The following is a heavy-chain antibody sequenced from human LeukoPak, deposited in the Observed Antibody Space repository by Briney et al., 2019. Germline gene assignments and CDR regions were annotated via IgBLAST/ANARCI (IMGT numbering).Heavy chain of an antibody. J-gene: IGHJ5*02. Sequence: SETLSLTCSVSGVSISSYYWTWIRLPAGKGLEWIGRIYSGGSTNYNPSLKSRVTMSVDTSKNQFSLKLTSVTAADTAVYYCAREFYYYDSNGDNWFDPWGQGTLVTVSS. CDR3: AREFYYYDSNGDNWFDP. CDR2: IYSGGST. V-gene: IGHV4-4*07. D-gene: IGHD3-22*01. CDR1: GVSISSYY.